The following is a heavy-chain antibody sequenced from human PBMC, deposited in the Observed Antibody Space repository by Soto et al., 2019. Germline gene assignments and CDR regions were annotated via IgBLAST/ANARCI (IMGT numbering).Heavy chain of an antibody. CDR3: ARPYSSSSKRYGMDV. D-gene: IGHD6-6*01. CDR2: INPSGGST. Sequence: GASVKVSCKASGYTFTSYYMHWVRQAPGQGLEWMGIINPSGGSTSYAQKFQGRVTMARDTSTSTVYMELSSLRSEDTAVYYCARPYSSSSKRYGMDVWGQGTTVTVSS. J-gene: IGHJ6*02. V-gene: IGHV1-46*01. CDR1: GYTFTSYY.